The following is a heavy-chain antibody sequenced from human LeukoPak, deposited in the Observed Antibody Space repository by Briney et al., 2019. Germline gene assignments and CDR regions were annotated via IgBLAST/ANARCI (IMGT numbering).Heavy chain of an antibody. D-gene: IGHD3-10*01. CDR3: ARGSYYYGSGSYPS. V-gene: IGHV3-7*01. CDR1: GFTFSSYW. J-gene: IGHJ4*02. Sequence: GGSLRLSCAASGFTFSSYWMSWVRQAQGRGLEWVAHIKQDGSDKYYVDSVNGRFTISRDNAKNSLYLQMNSLRAEDTAVYYCARGSYYYGSGSYPSWGQGTLVTVSS. CDR2: IKQDGSDK.